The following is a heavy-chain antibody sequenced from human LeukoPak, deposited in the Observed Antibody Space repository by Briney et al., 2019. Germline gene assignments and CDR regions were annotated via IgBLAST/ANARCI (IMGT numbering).Heavy chain of an antibody. Sequence: PSETLSLTCTVSGGSISSYYWSLIRQPPGKGLEWIGYIYYSGSTNYNPSLKSRVTMSVDTSKNQFFLKLSSVTAADTAVYYCAWSGGTSYHYYYMDVWGKGTTVTVSS. CDR2: IYYSGST. V-gene: IGHV4-59*12. CDR1: GGSISSYY. D-gene: IGHD2-2*01. CDR3: AWSGGTSYHYYYMDV. J-gene: IGHJ6*03.